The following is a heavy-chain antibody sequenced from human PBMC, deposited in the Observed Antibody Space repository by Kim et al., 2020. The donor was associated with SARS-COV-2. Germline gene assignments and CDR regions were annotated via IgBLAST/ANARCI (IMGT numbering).Heavy chain of an antibody. Sequence: GGSLRLSCAPSGFTFDEYAMAWVRQAPGKGLEWVAGITWNRGRIGYADSVKGRFAISRDNAKNSLYLQMNSLRTEDTALYYCACWSCYGMDVWGQGTTVTVSS. CDR2: ITWNRGRI. V-gene: IGHV3-9*01. D-gene: IGHD6-13*01. J-gene: IGHJ6*02. CDR3: ACWSCYGMDV. CDR1: GFTFDEYA.